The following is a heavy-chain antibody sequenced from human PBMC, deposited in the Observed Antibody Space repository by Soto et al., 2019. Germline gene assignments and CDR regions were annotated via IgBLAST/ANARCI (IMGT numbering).Heavy chain of an antibody. D-gene: IGHD3-16*01. CDR2: ISGYNGYP. Sequence: QLHLVQSGAEVRKPGASVNVSCKTSGYIFTNYGVSWVRQAPGEGLEVVGWISGYNGYPKYGQRFQGRATLSTETSTTTGYLERRNLRSGLTAVYYCARGSSGAVYDYWCQGNLLTVSS. CDR3: ARGSSGAVYDY. CDR1: GYIFTNYG. J-gene: IGHJ4*02. V-gene: IGHV1-18*04.